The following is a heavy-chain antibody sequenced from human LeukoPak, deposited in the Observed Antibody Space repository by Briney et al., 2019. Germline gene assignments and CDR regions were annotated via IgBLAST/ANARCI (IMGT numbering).Heavy chain of an antibody. J-gene: IGHJ6*03. CDR3: ARGRSIAARWYYYYMDV. V-gene: IGHV4-34*01. Sequence: SETLSLTCAVYGGSFSGYYWSWIRQPPGKGLGWIGEINHSGSTNYNPSLKSRVTISVDTSKNQFSLKLSSVTAADTAVYYCARGRSIAARWYYYYMDVWGKGTTVTVSS. CDR1: GGSFSGYY. D-gene: IGHD6-6*01. CDR2: INHSGST.